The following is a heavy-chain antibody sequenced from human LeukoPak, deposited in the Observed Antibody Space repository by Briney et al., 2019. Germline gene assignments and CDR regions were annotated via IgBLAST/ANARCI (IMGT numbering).Heavy chain of an antibody. CDR1: GNSFGDYY. J-gene: IGHJ5*02. CDR2: IYTSGST. CDR3: TRDTGTTGEVKFDP. Sequence: SSETLSLTCTVSGNSFGDYYWSWIRQAAGKGLEWIGRIYTSGSTTYNPSLKSRVTMSVDTSKSQFSLNLMSVTAADTAVYYCTRDTGTTGEVKFDPWGQGTLVTVSS. D-gene: IGHD4-17*01. V-gene: IGHV4-4*07.